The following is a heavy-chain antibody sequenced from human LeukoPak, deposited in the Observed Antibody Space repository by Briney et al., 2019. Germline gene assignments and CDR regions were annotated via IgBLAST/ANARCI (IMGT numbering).Heavy chain of an antibody. CDR2: IHYSGTT. J-gene: IGHJ6*02. Sequence: MASETLSLTCSVSGGSISSNNYVWGWIRQPPGKGLEWIGSIHYSGTTYYNPSLKSRVTISVDTSKNQFSLKLSSVTAADTAVYYCARDGITLAGTYYYGMDVWGQGTTVTVSS. V-gene: IGHV4-39*07. CDR3: ARDGITLAGTYYYGMDV. CDR1: GGSISSNNYV. D-gene: IGHD6-19*01.